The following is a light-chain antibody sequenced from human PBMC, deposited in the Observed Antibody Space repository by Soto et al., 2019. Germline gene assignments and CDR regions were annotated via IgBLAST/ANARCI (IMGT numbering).Light chain of an antibody. CDR2: DVT. CDR1: SSDVGGYNS. Sequence: HSVLAQPRSVSGSPGQSVTISCSGTSSDVGGYNSVSWYQQFPGKAPKLMINDVTKRPSGVPDRFSGSKSGNTASLTISGLQAEDEADYYCCSYAATYTLVFGGGTKVTVL. J-gene: IGLJ2*01. V-gene: IGLV2-11*01. CDR3: CSYAATYTLV.